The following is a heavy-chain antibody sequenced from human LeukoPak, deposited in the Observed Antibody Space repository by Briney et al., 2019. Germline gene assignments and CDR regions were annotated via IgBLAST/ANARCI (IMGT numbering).Heavy chain of an antibody. J-gene: IGHJ4*02. CDR2: IYHSGST. D-gene: IGHD3-10*01. Sequence: SETLSLTCAVSGGSISSSNWWSWVRQPPGKGLEWIGEIYHSGSTNYNPSLKSRVTISVDKSKNQFSLKLTSVTAADTAVYYCATTMVRGIPSIDYWGQGTLVTVSS. CDR3: ATTMVRGIPSIDY. CDR1: GGSISSSNW. V-gene: IGHV4-4*02.